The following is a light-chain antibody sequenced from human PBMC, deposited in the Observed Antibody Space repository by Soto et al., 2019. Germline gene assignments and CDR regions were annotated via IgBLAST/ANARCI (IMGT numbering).Light chain of an antibody. J-gene: IGLJ1*01. Sequence: QAALTQPASVYGSPGQSITISCTGTSSDVGGYNYVSWYQHHPGKAPRLMIYASSNRPSGVSHRFSGSRSGNTASLTISGLQAEHEADYYCRSYTSGSTLYVFGTGTKLTVL. V-gene: IGLV2-14*01. CDR2: ASS. CDR3: RSYTSGSTLYV. CDR1: SSDVGGYNY.